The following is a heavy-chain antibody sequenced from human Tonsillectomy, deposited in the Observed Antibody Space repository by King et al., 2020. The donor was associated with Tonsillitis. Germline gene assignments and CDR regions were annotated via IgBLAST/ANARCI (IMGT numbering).Heavy chain of an antibody. Sequence: QLQESGPGLVKPSETLSLTCTVSDGSISSYYWNWIRQPPGKGLEWIGYIYYSGSTNYNPSLKSRVTISVDTSKNQFSLKLSSVTAADTAVYYCASYNNYYDSSGYFDYWGQGTLVTVSS. CDR3: ASYNNYYDSSGYFDY. D-gene: IGHD3-22*01. V-gene: IGHV4-59*01. CDR2: IYYSGST. J-gene: IGHJ4*02. CDR1: DGSISSYY.